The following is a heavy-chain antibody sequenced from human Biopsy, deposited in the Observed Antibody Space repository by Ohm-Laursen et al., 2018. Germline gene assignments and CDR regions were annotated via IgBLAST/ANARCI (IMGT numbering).Heavy chain of an antibody. CDR3: ATDARWDPSLDAFHV. V-gene: IGHV1-69*04. CDR1: GATVTSYA. D-gene: IGHD1-26*01. CDR2: IIPFTGVT. J-gene: IGHJ3*01. Sequence: SSVTVSCKASGATVTSYAISWVRQAPGQGLEWMGRIIPFTGVTNYAQNFQGKVTISADKSPPTVYVELSTLKPDDTAVYYCATDARWDPSLDAFHVWGQGTQVTVS.